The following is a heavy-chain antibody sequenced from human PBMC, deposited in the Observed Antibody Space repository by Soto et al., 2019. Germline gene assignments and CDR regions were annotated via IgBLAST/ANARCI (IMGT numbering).Heavy chain of an antibody. CDR3: ARCLWSGAYYYYYYMDV. CDR2: MNPNSGNT. D-gene: IGHD3-3*01. CDR1: GYTFTSYD. V-gene: IGHV1-8*01. Sequence: ASVKVSCKASGYTFTSYDINWVRQATGQGLEWMGWMNPNSGNTGYAQKFQGRVTMTRNTSISTAYMELSSLRSEDTAVYYCARCLWSGAYYYYYYMDVWGKGTTVTVSS. J-gene: IGHJ6*03.